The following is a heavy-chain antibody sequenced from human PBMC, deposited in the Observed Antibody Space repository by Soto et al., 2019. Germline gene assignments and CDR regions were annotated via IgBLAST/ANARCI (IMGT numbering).Heavy chain of an antibody. CDR3: ARVSCIVVVQTAKDPNYYYMDV. CDR2: IYYTGST. Sequence: PSESLSLTCAVCGGTMNGGPYYSPWIRQHPRRGLERIGYIYYTGSTYYNPSLKSRVIMSVDTSNNQLSLKLSSVTAADTAVYFCARVSCIVVVQTAKDPNYYYMDVWGKGTTVTVSS. CDR1: GGTMNGGPYY. V-gene: IGHV4-31*11. J-gene: IGHJ6*03. D-gene: IGHD2-2*01.